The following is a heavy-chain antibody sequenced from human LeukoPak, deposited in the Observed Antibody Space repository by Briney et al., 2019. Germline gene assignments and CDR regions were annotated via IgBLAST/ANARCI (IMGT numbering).Heavy chain of an antibody. CDR3: ARVYNWNYVGGGLFDY. D-gene: IGHD1-7*01. CDR1: GGTFSSYA. V-gene: IGHV1-69*13. Sequence: GASVKVSCKASGGTFSSYAISWVRQAPGQGPEWMGGIIPIFGTANYAQKFQGRVTITADESTSTAYMELSSLRSEDTAVYYCARVYNWNYVGGGLFDYWGQGTLVTVSS. J-gene: IGHJ4*02. CDR2: IIPIFGTA.